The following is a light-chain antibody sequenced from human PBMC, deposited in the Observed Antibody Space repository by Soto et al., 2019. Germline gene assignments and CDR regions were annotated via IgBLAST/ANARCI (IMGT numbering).Light chain of an antibody. J-gene: IGKJ1*01. V-gene: IGKV3-20*01. CDR2: GAS. CDR1: QSVTSSD. CDR3: QQYGNFPRT. Sequence: ESVLTQSPGTLSLSPGERATLSCRASQSVTSSDLAWYQQKPGQAPRLLMYGASRRITGVPDRFSGSGSGTDFTLTISRLQPEDFAVYYCQQYGNFPRTFGQGTKVDIK.